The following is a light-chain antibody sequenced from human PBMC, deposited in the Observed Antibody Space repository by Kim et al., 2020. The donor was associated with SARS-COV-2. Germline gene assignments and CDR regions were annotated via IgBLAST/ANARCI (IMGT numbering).Light chain of an antibody. CDR2: LGS. Sequence: EPASISCRSSQSLLHSNGYNYLDWYLQKPGQSPQLLIYLGSNRASGVPDRFSGSGSGTDFTLKISRVEAEDVGVYYCMQALQTPLFGGGTKVDIK. CDR3: MQALQTPL. CDR1: QSLLHSNGYNY. J-gene: IGKJ4*01. V-gene: IGKV2-28*01.